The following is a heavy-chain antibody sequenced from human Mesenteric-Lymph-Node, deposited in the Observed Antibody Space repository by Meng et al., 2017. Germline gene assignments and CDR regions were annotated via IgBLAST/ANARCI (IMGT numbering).Heavy chain of an antibody. J-gene: IGHJ4*02. Sequence: GESLKISCAASGFTFSSYSMNWVRQAPGKGLEWVSSISSSSSYIYYADSVKGRFTISRDNAKNSLYLQVNSLRVEDTAVYYCARDLRASSASYDYWGQGTLVTVSS. V-gene: IGHV3-21*01. CDR1: GFTFSSYS. D-gene: IGHD1-26*01. CDR3: ARDLRASSASYDY. CDR2: ISSSSSYI.